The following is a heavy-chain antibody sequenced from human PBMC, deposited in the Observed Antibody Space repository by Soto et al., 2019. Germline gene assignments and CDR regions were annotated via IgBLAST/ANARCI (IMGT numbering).Heavy chain of an antibody. CDR1: GFTFSMYW. Sequence: EVQLVESGGDLVQPGGSPRLSCTASGFTFSMYWMHWVRQVPVKGPEWVSRIRDDGSRADYADSLKGRFTISRDNAKNTLSLELHVLRADATAVYYCTRGTRPSSVGTGAFWGQGTPVTVSS. CDR3: TRGTRPSSVGTGAF. J-gene: IGHJ4*02. V-gene: IGHV3-74*01. D-gene: IGHD2-2*01. CDR2: IRDDGSRA.